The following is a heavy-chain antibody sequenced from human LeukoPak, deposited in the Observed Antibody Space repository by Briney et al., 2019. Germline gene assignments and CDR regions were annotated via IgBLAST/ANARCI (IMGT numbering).Heavy chain of an antibody. V-gene: IGHV1-8*01. Sequence: ASVKVSCKASGYTFTSYDINWVRQATGQGLEWMGWMNPNSGNTGYAQKFQGRVTMTRNTSISTAYMELGSLRSEDTAVYYCARTGAMLAIPAKGGSTPFDPWGQGTLVTVSS. D-gene: IGHD3-16*01. J-gene: IGHJ5*02. CDR3: ARTGAMLAIPAKGGSTPFDP. CDR2: MNPNSGNT. CDR1: GYTFTSYD.